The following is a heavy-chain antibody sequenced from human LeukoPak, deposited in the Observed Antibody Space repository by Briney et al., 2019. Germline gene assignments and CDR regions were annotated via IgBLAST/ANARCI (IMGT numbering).Heavy chain of an antibody. D-gene: IGHD5-12*01. J-gene: IGHJ4*02. CDR1: GYTFTGYY. CDR3: ARDRRDIVATISVGFDY. V-gene: IGHV1-2*04. Sequence: ASVKVSCKASGYTFTGYYMHWVRQAPGQGLEWMGWINPNSGGTNYAQKFQGWVTMTRDTSISTAYMELSRLRSDDTAVYYCARDRRDIVATISVGFDYWGQGTLVTVSS. CDR2: INPNSGGT.